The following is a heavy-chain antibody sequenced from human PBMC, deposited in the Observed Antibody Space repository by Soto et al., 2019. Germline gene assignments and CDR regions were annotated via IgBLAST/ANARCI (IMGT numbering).Heavy chain of an antibody. D-gene: IGHD5-12*01. CDR3: VRAGTGVYSGYDVARPYWFDP. Sequence: QVQLQESGPGLVKPSGTLSLTCAVSGGSISSSNWWSWVRQPPGKGLEWIGEIYHSGSTNYNPSRKDRVTRSVDVSNNQFSLMLSSMTAADTAVYHCVRAGTGVYSGYDVARPYWFDPWGQGTVVTVSS. J-gene: IGHJ5*02. CDR2: IYHSGST. V-gene: IGHV4-4*02. CDR1: GGSISSSNW.